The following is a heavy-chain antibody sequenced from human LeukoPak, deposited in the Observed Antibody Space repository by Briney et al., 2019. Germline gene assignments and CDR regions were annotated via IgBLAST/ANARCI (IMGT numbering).Heavy chain of an antibody. D-gene: IGHD2-2*01. Sequence: AASVKVSCKSSGYIFTNYCINWVRQAPGQGLEWMGWINCSSCDTYYAQKLQGRVTMTTDTSTSTAYMELRSLRSDGTAVYYCARASVACGSASCFERDYYYYYYMDVWGKGTTVTVPS. J-gene: IGHJ6*03. CDR3: ARASVACGSASCFERDYYYYYYMDV. CDR2: INCSSCDT. V-gene: IGHV1-18*01. CDR1: GYIFTNYC.